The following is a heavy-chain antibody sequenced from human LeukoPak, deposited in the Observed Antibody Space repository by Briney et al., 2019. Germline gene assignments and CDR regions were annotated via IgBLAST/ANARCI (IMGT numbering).Heavy chain of an antibody. CDR1: GFTFSSYG. CDR3: AKVHVLRYFDWFGGFDY. V-gene: IGHV3-30*02. CDR2: IRYDGSNK. Sequence: GGSLRLSCAASGFTFSSYGMHWVRQAPGKGLEWVAFIRYDGSNKYYADSVKGRFTISRDNSKNTLYLQMSSLRAEDTAVYYCAKVHVLRYFDWFGGFDYWGQGTLVTVSS. D-gene: IGHD3-9*01. J-gene: IGHJ4*02.